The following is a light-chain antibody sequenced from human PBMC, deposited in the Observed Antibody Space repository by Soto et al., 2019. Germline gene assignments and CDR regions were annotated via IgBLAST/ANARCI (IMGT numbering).Light chain of an antibody. J-gene: IGLJ1*01. CDR3: CSYTTSSTYV. V-gene: IGLV2-18*02. CDR2: EVS. CDR1: SSDVGNYNR. Sequence: QSALTQPPSVSGSLGQSVAISCTGTSSDVGNYNRVSWYQQPPGTAPKLMIYEVSNRPSGVPDRFSGSKSGNTASLTISGLQAEDEADYYCCSYTTSSTYVFGTGTKVTVL.